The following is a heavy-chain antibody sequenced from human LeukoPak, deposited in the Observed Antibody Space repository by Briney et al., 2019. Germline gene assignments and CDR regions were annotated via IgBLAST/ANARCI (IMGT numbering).Heavy chain of an antibody. CDR3: ARGILTGDPERDY. Sequence: SETLSLTCTVSGGSFSTSSHYWAWIRQPPGEGLEWIGSLYNTGSSYYNPSLQSRVTISVDTSKNQFSLKLSSVTAAGTAVYYCARGILTGDPERDYWGQGTLVIVSS. J-gene: IGHJ4*02. CDR2: LYNTGSS. CDR1: GGSFSTSSHY. D-gene: IGHD7-27*01. V-gene: IGHV4-39*07.